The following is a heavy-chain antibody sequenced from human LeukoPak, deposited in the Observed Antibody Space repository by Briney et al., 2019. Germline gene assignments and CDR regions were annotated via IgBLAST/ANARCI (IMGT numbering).Heavy chain of an antibody. Sequence: KPSETLSLTCAIYGGSFSDYYWSWMRQPPGRGLEWIGDINHSGSTNYSPSLTSRVTMSVDTSKNQFSLKLSSVTAADTAVYYCARGPPRDFVTSGFYYNYWGQGTRVTVSS. J-gene: IGHJ4*02. CDR2: INHSGST. V-gene: IGHV4-34*01. CDR3: ARGPPRDFVTSGFYYNY. D-gene: IGHD3-22*01. CDR1: GGSFSDYY.